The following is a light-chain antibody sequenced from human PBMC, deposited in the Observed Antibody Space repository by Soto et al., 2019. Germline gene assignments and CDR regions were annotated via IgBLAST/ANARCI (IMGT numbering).Light chain of an antibody. CDR2: DAS. CDR3: KQYGSSGT. Sequence: EMVMTQSPATLSVSPGERATLSCRASQSVSSNLAWYQVNPGQAPRLLIYDASNRATGIPARFSGSGSGTDFTLTISSLEPEDFAVYYCKQYGSSGTCGQGTKGDIK. CDR1: QSVSSN. V-gene: IGKV3D-15*01. J-gene: IGKJ1*01.